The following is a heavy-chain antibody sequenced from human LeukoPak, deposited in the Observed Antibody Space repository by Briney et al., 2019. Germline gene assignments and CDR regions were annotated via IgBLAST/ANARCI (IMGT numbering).Heavy chain of an antibody. CDR3: AKGEVRYGGCTDGCGYGLPFDY. J-gene: IGHJ4*02. V-gene: IGHV3-30*18. D-gene: IGHD5-12*01. CDR1: GFTYSSYG. Sequence: GGSLRLSCAASGFTYSSYGMRWVRQAPGKGLEWVAVISYDGSNKYYADSVKGRFTITRDNSKNTLYLQMNSLRAEDTAVYYCAKGEVRYGGCTDGCGYGLPFDYWGQGTLVTVSS. CDR2: ISYDGSNK.